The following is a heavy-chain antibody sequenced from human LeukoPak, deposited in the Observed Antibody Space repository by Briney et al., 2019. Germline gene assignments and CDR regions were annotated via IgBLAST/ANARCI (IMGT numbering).Heavy chain of an antibody. CDR2: ISTSSSYI. D-gene: IGHD6-6*01. CDR1: GFTFSYYN. CDR3: VAARRGVDY. J-gene: IGHJ4*02. V-gene: IGHV3-21*01. Sequence: GGSLRLSCAASGFTFSYYNMNWVRQAPGKGLEWVSSISTSSSYIYYTDSVKGRFTISRDNAKNSLFLQMNSLRAEDTAVYYCVAARRGVDYWGQGTLVTVSS.